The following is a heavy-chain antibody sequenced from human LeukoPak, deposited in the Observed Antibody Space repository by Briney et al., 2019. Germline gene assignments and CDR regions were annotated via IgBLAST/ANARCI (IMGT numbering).Heavy chain of an antibody. Sequence: GGSLRLSCAASGFTFSSYSMNWVRQAPGKGLEWVSSISSSSSYIYYADSVKGRFTISRDNAKNSLYLQMNSLRAEDTAVYHCARDHGVGAVDYWGQGTLVTVSS. J-gene: IGHJ4*02. CDR1: GFTFSSYS. CDR3: ARDHGVGAVDY. CDR2: ISSSSSYI. D-gene: IGHD1-26*01. V-gene: IGHV3-21*01.